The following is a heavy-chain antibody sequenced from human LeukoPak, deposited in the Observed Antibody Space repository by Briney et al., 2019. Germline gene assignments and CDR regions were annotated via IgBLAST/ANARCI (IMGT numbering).Heavy chain of an antibody. J-gene: IGHJ6*04. Sequence: ASVKVSCKASGYTFTSYGISWVRQAPGQGLEWMGIINPSGGSTTYAQKFQGRVTMTRDTSTSTVYMELSSLRSEDTAVYYCARDLPPSYGYSHDGMDVWGKGTTVTVSS. D-gene: IGHD5-18*01. CDR1: GYTFTSYG. V-gene: IGHV1-46*01. CDR3: ARDLPPSYGYSHDGMDV. CDR2: INPSGGST.